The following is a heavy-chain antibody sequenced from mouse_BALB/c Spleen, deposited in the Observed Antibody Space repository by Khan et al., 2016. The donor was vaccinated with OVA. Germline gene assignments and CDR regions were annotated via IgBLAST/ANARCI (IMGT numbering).Heavy chain of an antibody. D-gene: IGHD2-2*01. Sequence: QVRLQQSGAELARPGASVKLSCKASGYTFTDYYINWVRQRTGQGLEWIGDIYPGIGNTNYNEKFKGKATLTADKSSTTAYMQLGSLTSEDSAVYFGVRSGAGSFLYWGQGTLVTVSA. CDR3: VRSGAGSFLY. J-gene: IGHJ3*01. V-gene: IGHV1-76*01. CDR2: IYPGIGNT. CDR1: GYTFTDYY.